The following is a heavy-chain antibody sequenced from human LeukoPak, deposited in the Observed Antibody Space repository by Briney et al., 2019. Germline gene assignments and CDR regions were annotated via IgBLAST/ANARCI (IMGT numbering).Heavy chain of an antibody. V-gene: IGHV1-46*01. J-gene: IGHJ4*02. CDR2: INPSGGST. Sequence: GASVKVSCKASGYTFTSYYMHWVRQAPGQGLEWMGIINPSGGSTSYAQKFQGRVTMTRDTSTSTVYMELSRLRSDDTALYYCARAAYYYDGSGYYLGDWGQGTLVTVSS. CDR1: GYTFTSYY. CDR3: ARAAYYYDGSGYYLGD. D-gene: IGHD3-22*01.